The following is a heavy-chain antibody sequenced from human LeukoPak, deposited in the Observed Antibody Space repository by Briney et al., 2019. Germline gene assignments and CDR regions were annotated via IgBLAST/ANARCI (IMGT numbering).Heavy chain of an antibody. CDR2: IKQDGSEK. Sequence: GGSLRLSCAASGFTFSSYWMSWVRQAPGKGLEWVANIKQDGSEKYYVDSVKGRFTISRDNAKNSLYLQMNSLRAEDTAVYYCAKVLWFGKFYDAFDIWGQGIMVTVSS. J-gene: IGHJ3*02. V-gene: IGHV3-7*03. D-gene: IGHD3-10*01. CDR3: AKVLWFGKFYDAFDI. CDR1: GFTFSSYW.